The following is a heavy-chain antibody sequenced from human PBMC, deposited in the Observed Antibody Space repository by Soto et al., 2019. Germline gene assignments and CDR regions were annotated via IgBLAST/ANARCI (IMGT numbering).Heavy chain of an antibody. V-gene: IGHV3-30*02. D-gene: IGHD5-12*01. Sequence: GGSLRLSCAASGFTFSSYGMYWVRQAPGQGLEWVAVISYDGSNKYYADSVKGRFTISRDNSKNTLYLQMNSLRAEDTAVYYCAKDGVLLALSLFDYWGQGTLVTVSS. CDR2: ISYDGSNK. CDR3: AKDGVLLALSLFDY. J-gene: IGHJ4*02. CDR1: GFTFSSYG.